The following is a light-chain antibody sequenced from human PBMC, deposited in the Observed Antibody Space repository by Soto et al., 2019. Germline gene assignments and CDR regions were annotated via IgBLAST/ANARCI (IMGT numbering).Light chain of an antibody. CDR1: QGISSY. V-gene: IGKV1-8*01. CDR2: AAS. Sequence: AIRMTQSPSSLSASTGDRVTITCRASQGISSYLAWYQQKPANAPKLLIYAASTLQSGVPSRFSGSGSGNDFTLTISCLQSEDFATYYCQQYYSYPPFTFGPGTKVDIK. CDR3: QQYYSYPPFT. J-gene: IGKJ3*01.